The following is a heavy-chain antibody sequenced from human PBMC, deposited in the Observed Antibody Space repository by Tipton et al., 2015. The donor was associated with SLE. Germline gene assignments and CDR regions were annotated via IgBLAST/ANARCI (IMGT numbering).Heavy chain of an antibody. CDR1: GGSFSNYY. V-gene: IGHV4-59*01. J-gene: IGHJ4*02. Sequence: TLSLTCTISGGSFSNYYWSWIRQPPGKGLEWIGYIYYSGSTNYNPSLKSRLTMSVDTSKNQFSLNLSSVTAADTAVYYCARGGYSHYWGQGTLVTVSS. CDR2: IYYSGST. D-gene: IGHD5-18*01. CDR3: ARGGYSHY.